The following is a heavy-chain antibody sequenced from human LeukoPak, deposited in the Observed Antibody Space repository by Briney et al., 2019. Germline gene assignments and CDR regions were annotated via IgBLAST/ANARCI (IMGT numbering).Heavy chain of an antibody. V-gene: IGHV3-23*01. Sequence: GGSLRLSCAASGFTFSSYAMSWVRQAPGKGLEWVSAISGSGGSTYYADSVKGRFTISRDNSKNTLYLQMDSLRAEGTAVYYCAKRGDSRWSHDAFDIWGQGTMVTVSS. J-gene: IGHJ3*02. CDR3: AKRGDSRWSHDAFDI. D-gene: IGHD3-10*01. CDR1: GFTFSSYA. CDR2: ISGSGGST.